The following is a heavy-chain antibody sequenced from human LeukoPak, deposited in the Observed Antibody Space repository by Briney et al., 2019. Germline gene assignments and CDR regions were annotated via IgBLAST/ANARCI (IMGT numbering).Heavy chain of an antibody. CDR3: ARQVAVVEPTDPNWFDS. D-gene: IGHD2-21*01. CDR2: IFYSGRT. J-gene: IGHJ5*01. V-gene: IGHV4-39*07. Sequence: SETLSLTCTVAGGSISSGSQYWGWIRLPPGNGLEWIGSIFYSGRTYYTPSLKSRVTMSLDTSKNQFSLRLTSVTAADTAVYYCARQVAVVEPTDPNWFDSWGQGTLVTVSS. CDR1: GGSISSGSQY.